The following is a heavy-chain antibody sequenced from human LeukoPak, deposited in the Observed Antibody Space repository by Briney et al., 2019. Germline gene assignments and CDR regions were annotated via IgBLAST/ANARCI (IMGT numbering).Heavy chain of an antibody. CDR3: ARGLRSSSWYQD. Sequence: ASVKVSCKASGYTFTGYFMHWVRQAPGQGLEWMGWINPSNGGTTYAQRFQGRVTLTRDTSISTAYLELSGLTSDDTALYYCARGLRSSSWYQDWGQGTLVTVSS. J-gene: IGHJ4*02. D-gene: IGHD6-13*01. CDR2: INPSNGGT. CDR1: GYTFTGYF. V-gene: IGHV1-2*02.